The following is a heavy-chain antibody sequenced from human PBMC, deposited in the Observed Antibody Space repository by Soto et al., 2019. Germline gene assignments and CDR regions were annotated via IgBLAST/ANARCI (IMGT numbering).Heavy chain of an antibody. D-gene: IGHD1-7*01. CDR2: ASYSGST. CDR1: GGSINSYY. J-gene: IGHJ4*02. CDR3: AKWNTDWNSFDY. Sequence: SETLSLTCTFPGGSINSYYWNWIRQPPGKGLEWIGYASYSGSTNYNPSLKSRVTISVDTSKNQFSLKLTSVTAADTAVYYCAKWNTDWNSFDYWGQGTPVTVSS. V-gene: IGHV4-59*08.